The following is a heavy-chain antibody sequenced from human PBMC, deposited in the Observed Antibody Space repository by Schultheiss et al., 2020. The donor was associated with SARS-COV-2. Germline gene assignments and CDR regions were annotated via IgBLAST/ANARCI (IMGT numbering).Heavy chain of an antibody. Sequence: GESLKISCAASGFTFSSYEMNWVRQAPGKGLEWVSYISSSSSTIYYADSVKGRFTISRDNAKNSLYLQMNSLRDEDTAVYYCASSPIGGRTGMDVWGQGTTVTVSS. CDR2: ISSSSSTI. V-gene: IGHV3-48*02. J-gene: IGHJ6*02. CDR1: GFTFSSYE. CDR3: ASSPIGGRTGMDV.